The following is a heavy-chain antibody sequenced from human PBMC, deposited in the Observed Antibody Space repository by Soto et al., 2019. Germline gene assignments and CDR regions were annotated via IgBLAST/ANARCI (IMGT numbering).Heavy chain of an antibody. Sequence: PGGSLRLSCAASGFNFSDYYMSCIRQAPWKGLEWVSYIDNRGRTISYADSVKGRFTISRDKAKNSLYLQMNSLRAEDTAVYYCARMAARNYFDFWGQGT. J-gene: IGHJ4*02. CDR2: IDNRGRTI. CDR3: ARMAARNYFDF. V-gene: IGHV3-11*01. D-gene: IGHD6-6*01. CDR1: GFNFSDYY.